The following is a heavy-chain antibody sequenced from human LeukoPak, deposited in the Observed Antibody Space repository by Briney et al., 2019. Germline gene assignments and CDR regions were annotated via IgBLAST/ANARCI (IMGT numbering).Heavy chain of an antibody. Sequence: PGGSLRLSCAASGFTFSSYAMSWVRQAPGKGLEWVSAISGSGGSTYYADSVKGRFTISRDSSKNTLYLQMNSLRAEDTAVYYCAKDLSSSWYNGCFDYWGQGTLVTVSS. CDR3: AKDLSSSWYNGCFDY. CDR1: GFTFSSYA. J-gene: IGHJ4*02. V-gene: IGHV3-23*01. D-gene: IGHD6-13*01. CDR2: ISGSGGST.